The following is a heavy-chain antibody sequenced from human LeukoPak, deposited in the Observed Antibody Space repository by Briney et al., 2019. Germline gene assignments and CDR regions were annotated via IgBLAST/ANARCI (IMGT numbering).Heavy chain of an antibody. CDR1: GFIFSNYG. V-gene: IGHV3-30*03. CDR3: SRDSLSSCGGDCYSGLDV. Sequence: PGGSLRLSCAASGFIFSNYGMHWVRQAPGKGLEWVAVISYDGSNKFYRDSVKGRFTISRDNSKNMLYLQMNSLRAEDTAVYYCSRDSLSSCGGDCYSGLDVWGQGTTVTVSS. CDR2: ISYDGSNK. D-gene: IGHD2-21*02. J-gene: IGHJ6*02.